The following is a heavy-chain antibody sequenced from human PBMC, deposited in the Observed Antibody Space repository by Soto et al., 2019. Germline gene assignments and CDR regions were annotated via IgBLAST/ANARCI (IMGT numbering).Heavy chain of an antibody. CDR1: GGSFSGYY. CDR2: INHSGST. J-gene: IGHJ6*03. CDR3: AQPSHRNYMDV. D-gene: IGHD2-21*02. V-gene: IGHV4-34*01. Sequence: SETLSLTCAVYGGSFSGYYWSWIRQPPGKGLEWIGEINHSGSTNYNPSLKSRVTISVDTSKNQFSLKLSSVTAADTAVYYCAQPSHRNYMDVWGKGTTVTVSS.